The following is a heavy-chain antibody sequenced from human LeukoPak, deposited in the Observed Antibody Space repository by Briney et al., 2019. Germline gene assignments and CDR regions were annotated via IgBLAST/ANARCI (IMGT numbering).Heavy chain of an antibody. J-gene: IGHJ6*03. Sequence: PGRSLTLSCAASGFSFDDYAIHWVRQAPGKGLEWVSGISWNGDNKDYADSVKGRFTISRDNAKSSLYLQMNSLRPEDTALYYCAKATGGYNYYYFMDVWGNGTTVTVSS. CDR1: GFSFDDYA. V-gene: IGHV3-9*01. D-gene: IGHD1-1*01. CDR2: ISWNGDNK. CDR3: AKATGGYNYYYFMDV.